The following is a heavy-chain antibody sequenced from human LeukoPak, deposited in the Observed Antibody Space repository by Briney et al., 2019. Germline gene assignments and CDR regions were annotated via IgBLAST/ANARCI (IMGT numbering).Heavy chain of an antibody. CDR3: AKPGRTVIVGDAFDI. CDR1: GFSFSTYA. Sequence: PGGSLRLSCAASGFSFSTYAMSWIRQAPGKGLEWVSAISGSGGSTYYADSVKGRFTISRDNSKNTLYLQMNSLRAEDTAVYYCAKPGRTVIVGDAFDIWGQGTMVTVSS. V-gene: IGHV3-23*01. CDR2: ISGSGGST. J-gene: IGHJ3*02. D-gene: IGHD3-22*01.